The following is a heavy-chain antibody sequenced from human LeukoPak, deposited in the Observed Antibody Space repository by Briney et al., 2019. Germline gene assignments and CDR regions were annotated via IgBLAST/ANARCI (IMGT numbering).Heavy chain of an antibody. CDR2: IYYSGST. J-gene: IGHJ4*02. V-gene: IGHV4-59*01. D-gene: IGHD3-10*01. CDR1: GGSISSYY. Sequence: SETLSLTCTVSGGSISSYYWSWIRQPPGKGLEWFGYIYYSGSTNYNPSLKSRVTISVDTSKNQFSLKLSSVTAADTAVYYCARVRWGYGSGSYYDYWGQGTLVTVSS. CDR3: ARVRWGYGSGSYYDY.